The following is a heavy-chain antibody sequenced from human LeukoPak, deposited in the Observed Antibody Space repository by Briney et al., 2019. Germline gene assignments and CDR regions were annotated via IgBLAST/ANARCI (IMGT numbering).Heavy chain of an antibody. D-gene: IGHD3-16*01. CDR2: ISYDGSNR. Sequence: SCKAPGGTFSNYGMHWVRQAPGKGLEWVAVISYDGSNRYYGDSVKGRFTISRDNSKNTLNLQMNSLRAEDTAVYYCAKVVGDGTYYYYGVDVWGQGTTVTVSS. CDR3: AKVVGDGTYYYYGVDV. V-gene: IGHV3-30*18. J-gene: IGHJ6*02. CDR1: GGTFSNYG.